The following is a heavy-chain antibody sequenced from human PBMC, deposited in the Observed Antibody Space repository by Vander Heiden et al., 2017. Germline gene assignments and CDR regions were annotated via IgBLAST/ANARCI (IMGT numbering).Heavy chain of an antibody. J-gene: IGHJ4*02. CDR1: GASISDYY. V-gene: IGHV4-59*01. Sequence: QVQLQESGPGLVKPSETLPLTCSVSGASISDYYWSWIRQPPGKRLEWIGFIYYSGSTKYNPSLESRVDISVDTSKNQLSLRLKSVTPADTALYVCARETGTAQLDYWGQGTLVTVSS. D-gene: IGHD5-18*01. CDR2: IYYSGST. CDR3: ARETGTAQLDY.